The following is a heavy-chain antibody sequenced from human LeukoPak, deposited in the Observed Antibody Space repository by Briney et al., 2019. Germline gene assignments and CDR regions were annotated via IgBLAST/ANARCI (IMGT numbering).Heavy chain of an antibody. CDR2: IIPIFGTA. V-gene: IGHV1-69*13. CDR3: ARAAAGPNAFDI. CDR1: GYTFTSYG. Sequence: SVKVSCKASGYTFTSYGISWVRQAPGQGLEWMGGIIPIFGTANYAQKFQGRVTITADESTSTAYMELSSLRSEDTAVYYCARAAAGPNAFDIWGQGTMVTVSS. J-gene: IGHJ3*02. D-gene: IGHD6-13*01.